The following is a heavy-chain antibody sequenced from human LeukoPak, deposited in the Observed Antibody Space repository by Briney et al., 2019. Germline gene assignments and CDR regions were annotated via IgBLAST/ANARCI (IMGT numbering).Heavy chain of an antibody. V-gene: IGHV4-34*01. D-gene: IGHD3-16*01. CDR2: INHSGST. CDR1: GGSFSGYY. CDR3: ASLMITFGGLDY. Sequence: SETLSLTCAVYGGSFSGYYWSWIRQPPGKGLEWIGEINHSGSTNYNPSLKSRVTISVDTSKNQFSLKLSSVTAAGTAVYYCASLMITFGGLDYWGQGTLVTVSS. J-gene: IGHJ4*02.